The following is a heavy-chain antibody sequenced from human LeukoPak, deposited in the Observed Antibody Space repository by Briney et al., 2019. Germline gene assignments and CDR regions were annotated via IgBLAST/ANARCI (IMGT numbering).Heavy chain of an antibody. Sequence: KTSETLSLTCTVSGGSISSYYWSWIRQPPGKGLEWLGYIHYSGSTNYNPSLKSRVTISVDTSKNQFSLNLSSVTAADTAVYYCVRVDNSGSRRWFDPWGQGTLVTVSS. D-gene: IGHD6-19*01. J-gene: IGHJ5*02. CDR2: IHYSGST. CDR3: VRVDNSGSRRWFDP. V-gene: IGHV4-59*01. CDR1: GGSISSYY.